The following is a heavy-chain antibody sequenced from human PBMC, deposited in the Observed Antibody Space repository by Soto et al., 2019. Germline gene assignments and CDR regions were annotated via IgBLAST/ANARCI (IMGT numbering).Heavy chain of an antibody. J-gene: IGHJ6*02. CDR3: AKDLDVVVVVTATRGLDV. V-gene: IGHV3-30*18. CDR1: GFTFDNYG. Sequence: GGSLRLSCAASGFTFDNYGLHWVRQAPGKGLEWVAVISYDGSKKFYADSVTGRFTISRDNSKNTLYLQMNTLRVEDTAVYYCAKDLDVVVVVTATRGLDVWGQGTTVTGSS. CDR2: ISYDGSKK. D-gene: IGHD2-15*01.